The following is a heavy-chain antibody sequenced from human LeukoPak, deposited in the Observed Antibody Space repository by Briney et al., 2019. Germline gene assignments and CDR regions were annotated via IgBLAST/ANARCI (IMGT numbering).Heavy chain of an antibody. D-gene: IGHD6-19*01. CDR2: ISSSGDET. CDR3: VKGGWFDD. J-gene: IGHJ4*02. V-gene: IGHV3-23*01. CDR1: GFTFSGYR. Sequence: GGSLRLSCAASGFTFSGYRMNWVRQAPGKGLAWVSDISSSGDETHYAASVKGRFTISRDNSDNTLFLQMNSLRAEDTAIYYCVKGGWFDDWGQGTLVTVPS.